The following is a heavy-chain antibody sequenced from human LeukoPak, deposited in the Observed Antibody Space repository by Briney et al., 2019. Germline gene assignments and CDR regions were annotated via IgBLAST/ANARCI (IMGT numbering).Heavy chain of an antibody. CDR1: GFTFSSYA. CDR2: ISGGGSTT. V-gene: IGHV3-23*01. J-gene: IGHJ4*02. D-gene: IGHD1-1*01. Sequence: GGSLRLSCAASGFTFSSYAMSWVCQAPGKGLEWVSSISGGGSTTYYADSVRGRFTISRDNSKSSLYLQMNSLRAEDTAVYYCAKDRQRTGTTRDFDYWGQGTLVTVSS. CDR3: AKDRQRTGTTRDFDY.